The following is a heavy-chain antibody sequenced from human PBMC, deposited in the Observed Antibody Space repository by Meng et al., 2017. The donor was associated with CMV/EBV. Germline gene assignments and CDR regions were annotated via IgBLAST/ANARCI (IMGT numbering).Heavy chain of an antibody. V-gene: IGHV3-30*04. CDR2: IADDGKNK. CDR1: FTFNGYA. Sequence: FTFNGYAMHWLRQGPGKGLEWVAVIADDGKNKYYADSVKGRFTISRDNSKNTLYLQMNSLRAEDTAVYYCAREYYDFWSGYHNWFDPWGQGTLVTVSS. J-gene: IGHJ5*02. D-gene: IGHD3-3*01. CDR3: AREYYDFWSGYHNWFDP.